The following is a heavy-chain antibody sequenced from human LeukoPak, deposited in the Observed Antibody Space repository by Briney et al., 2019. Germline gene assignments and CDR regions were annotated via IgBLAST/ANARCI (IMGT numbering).Heavy chain of an antibody. CDR1: GFSFSSYS. D-gene: IGHD2-15*01. V-gene: IGHV3-48*04. Sequence: GGSLRLSCAASGFSFSSYSMNWVRQAPGKGLEWLSYISGSRNTIYYADSVKGRFTISRDNAMNSQYLQLSSLRAEDTAVYYCARESLGYCSGSTCYYFYMDFWGKGTTVTVSS. J-gene: IGHJ6*03. CDR2: ISGSRNTI. CDR3: ARESLGYCSGSTCYYFYMDF.